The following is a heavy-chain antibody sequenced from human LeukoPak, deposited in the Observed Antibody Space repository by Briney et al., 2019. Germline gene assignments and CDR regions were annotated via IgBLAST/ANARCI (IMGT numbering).Heavy chain of an antibody. J-gene: IGHJ4*02. D-gene: IGHD2-8*01. V-gene: IGHV4-38-2*01. CDR3: ARRYCNSGICYFLDY. CDR2: IFQDGNT. Sequence: SETLSLTCAVSSGNSWDWVRQPPGKGLEWVGSIFQDGNTYYNPSLKSRVSISLDTSKNQFSLKLISVTAADTAVYYCARRYCNSGICYFLDYWGQGILVTVSS. CDR1: SGNS.